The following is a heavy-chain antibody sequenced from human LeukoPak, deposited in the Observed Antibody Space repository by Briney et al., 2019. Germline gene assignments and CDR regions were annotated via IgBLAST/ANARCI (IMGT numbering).Heavy chain of an antibody. J-gene: IGHJ6*02. D-gene: IGHD6-13*01. CDR2: IYYSGST. V-gene: IGHV4-59*08. CDR3: ARVAGYSSFYYFQGMDV. Sequence: KPSETLSLTCTVSGGSISSYYWSWLRQPPGKGLEWIGFIYYSGSTHYKSSLKSRVTISVDTSKNQFSLRLTSVTAADTAVYYCARVAGYSSFYYFQGMDVWGQGTTVTVSS. CDR1: GGSISSYY.